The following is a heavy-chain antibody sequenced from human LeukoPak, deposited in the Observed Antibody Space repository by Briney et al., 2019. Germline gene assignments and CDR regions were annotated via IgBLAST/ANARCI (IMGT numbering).Heavy chain of an antibody. D-gene: IGHD1-26*01. CDR2: ISYDGSNK. V-gene: IGHV3-30-3*01. CDR3: TRGPKWELRSGPSGVDY. CDR1: GFTFSSYA. Sequence: QPGGSLRLSCAASGFTFSSYAMHWVRQAPGKGLEWVAVISYDGSNKYYADSVKGRFTISRDNSKNTLYLQMNSLKTEDTAVYYCTRGPKWELRSGPSGVDYWGQGTLVTVSS. J-gene: IGHJ4*02.